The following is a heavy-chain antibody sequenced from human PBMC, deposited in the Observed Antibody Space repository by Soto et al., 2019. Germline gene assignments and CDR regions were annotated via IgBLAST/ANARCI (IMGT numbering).Heavy chain of an antibody. J-gene: IGHJ6*02. CDR1: GGSISSGGYY. Sequence: SETLSLTCTVPGGSISSGGYYWSWIRQHPGKGLEWIGYIYYSGSTYYNPSLKSRVTISVDTSKNQFSLKLSSVTAADTAVYYCARVRGIAAAGYYYYYGMDVWGQGTTVTVSS. V-gene: IGHV4-31*03. CDR2: IYYSGST. D-gene: IGHD6-13*01. CDR3: ARVRGIAAAGYYYYYGMDV.